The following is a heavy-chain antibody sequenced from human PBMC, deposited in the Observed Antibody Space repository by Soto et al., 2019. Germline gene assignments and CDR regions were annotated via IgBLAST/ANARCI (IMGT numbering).Heavy chain of an antibody. Sequence: GGPLRHRYGASGFAFVDSSVNRIRQSAGMGLEWRSYIDNVGGTIFYAESVRGRFTVSRDNAKYSLFLQMTALRAEDSAMYFCATVAFGYDSRSPSWGRGALVTVSS. CDR3: ATVAFGYDSRSPS. CDR2: IDNVGGTI. V-gene: IGHV3-11*01. CDR1: GFAFVDSS. D-gene: IGHD5-12*01. J-gene: IGHJ5*02.